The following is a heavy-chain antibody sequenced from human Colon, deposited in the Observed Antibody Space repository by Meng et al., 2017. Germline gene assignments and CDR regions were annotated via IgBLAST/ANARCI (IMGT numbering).Heavy chain of an antibody. CDR1: NGSINSADYY. J-gene: IGHJ4*01. CDR2: THSSGNT. V-gene: IGHV4-30-4*01. D-gene: IGHD2-2*01. Sequence: QVQLQESGPGLVKPSQTLSLTCTISNGSINSADYYWNWIRQPPGKGPEWLGYTHSSGNTYYTPSLKSRLAMSLDTSKNQFSLRLTSVTAADTAVYYCARNPVIPDARTFDYWGHGTLVTVSS. CDR3: ARNPVIPDARTFDY.